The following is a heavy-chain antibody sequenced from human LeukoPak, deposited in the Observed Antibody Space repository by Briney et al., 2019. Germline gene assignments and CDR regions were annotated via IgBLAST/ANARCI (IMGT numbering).Heavy chain of an antibody. CDR2: IYYSGST. CDR3: ARGDFCSKSNCYLRPMDV. CDR1: GGSISDYY. D-gene: IGHD3-3*01. J-gene: IGHJ6*03. Sequence: SETLSLTCTVSGGSISDYYWNWIRQPPGKGLEWIGYIYYSGSTTYNPSLKSRVTMSVDTAKNQFSLTVRSVTAADTAVYYCARGDFCSKSNCYLRPMDVWGKGITVTVSS. V-gene: IGHV4-59*01.